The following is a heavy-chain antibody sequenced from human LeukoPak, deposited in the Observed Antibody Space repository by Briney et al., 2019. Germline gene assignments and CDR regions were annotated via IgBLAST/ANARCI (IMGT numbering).Heavy chain of an antibody. J-gene: IGHJ4*02. Sequence: SETLSLTCTVSGGSISSSSYYWGWIRQPPGKGLEWIGSIYYSGSTYYNPSLKSRVTISVDTSKNQFSLKLSSVTAADTAVYYCARGLRYNSGWNAYWGQGTLVTVSS. CDR3: ARGLRYNSGWNAY. V-gene: IGHV4-39*07. D-gene: IGHD6-19*01. CDR2: IYYSGST. CDR1: GGSISSSSYY.